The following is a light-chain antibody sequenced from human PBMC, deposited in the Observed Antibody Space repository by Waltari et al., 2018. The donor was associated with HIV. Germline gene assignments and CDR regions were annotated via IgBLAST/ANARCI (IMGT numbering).Light chain of an antibody. V-gene: IGLV1-47*01. CDR2: TDN. CDR1: SSNIGSTY. J-gene: IGLJ3*02. CDR3: AAWGDRASLV. Sequence: QSALTQPPSASVTPGQGVTISCSGTSSNIGSTYAYCYQCVPGTAPKLLIYTDNQRPSGVPDRFSGSKSGTSAPLAISGLRSEDEADYYCAAWGDRASLVFGGGTRLTVL.